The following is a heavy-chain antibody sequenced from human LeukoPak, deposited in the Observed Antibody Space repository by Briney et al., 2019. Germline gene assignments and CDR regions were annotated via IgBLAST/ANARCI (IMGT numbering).Heavy chain of an antibody. J-gene: IGHJ4*02. CDR3: ASGSYYYDSSGLDY. CDR1: GYTFSSYY. V-gene: IGHV1-46*01. Sequence: ASVKVSCKASGYTFSSYYMHWVRQAPGQGLEWMGIINPSRGSTTYAQKLQGRVTMTRDTSTSTVYMELSSLRSEDTAVYYCASGSYYYDSSGLDYWGQGTLVTVSS. D-gene: IGHD3-22*01. CDR2: INPSRGST.